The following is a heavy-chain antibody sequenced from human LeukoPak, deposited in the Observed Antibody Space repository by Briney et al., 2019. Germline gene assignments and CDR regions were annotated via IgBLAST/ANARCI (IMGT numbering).Heavy chain of an antibody. D-gene: IGHD6-6*01. Sequence: SETPSLTCTVSGGSISSYYWSWIRQPAGKGLEWIGRIYTSGSTNYNPSLKSRVTMSVDTSKNQFSLKLSSVTAADTAVYYCARVPAYSSSSFWFDPWGQGTLVTVSS. CDR1: GGSISSYY. V-gene: IGHV4-4*07. CDR2: IYTSGST. CDR3: ARVPAYSSSSFWFDP. J-gene: IGHJ5*02.